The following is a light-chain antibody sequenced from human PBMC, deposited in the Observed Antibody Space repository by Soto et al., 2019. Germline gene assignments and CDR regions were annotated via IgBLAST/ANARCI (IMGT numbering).Light chain of an antibody. V-gene: IGKV1-39*01. CDR3: QQADTFPIT. Sequence: DIQMTQSPSSLSASVEDRVIITCRASQSISNHLNWYQQKPGKAPKLLIFAASSLQSGVPSRFSGSRSGPDFTLTISSLQPEDSAIYYCQQADTFPITFGQGTRLEIK. CDR1: QSISNH. CDR2: AAS. J-gene: IGKJ5*01.